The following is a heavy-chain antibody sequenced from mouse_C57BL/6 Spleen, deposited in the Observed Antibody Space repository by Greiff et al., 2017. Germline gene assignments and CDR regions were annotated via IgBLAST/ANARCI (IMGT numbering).Heavy chain of an antibody. CDR2: IYPSDSET. V-gene: IGHV1-61*01. J-gene: IGHJ3*01. Sequence: QVQLQQPGAELVRPGSSVKLSCKASGYTFTSYWMDWVKQRPGQGLEWIGNIYPSDSETHYNQKFKDKATLTVDKSSSTAYMQLSSLTSEDSAVYYCARGGYDYGWFADWGQGTLVTVSA. D-gene: IGHD2-4*01. CDR1: GYTFTSYW. CDR3: ARGGYDYGWFAD.